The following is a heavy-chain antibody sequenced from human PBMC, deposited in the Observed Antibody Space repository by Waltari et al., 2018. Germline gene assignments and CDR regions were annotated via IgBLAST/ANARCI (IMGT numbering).Heavy chain of an antibody. V-gene: IGHV4-59*01. CDR3: ARADTSTSYFYYYMDV. D-gene: IGHD1-26*01. CDR1: GGPTRPYY. Sequence: QVQLQESGPGLVKPSETLSLTCTVPGGPTRPYYWSWVRQSPGKGLEWIGYIHYSGSSVYNPSLRSRVAISLDTPNNQFSLRLRSVTAADAAIYYCARADTSTSYFYYYMDVWGKGTTVTVSS. J-gene: IGHJ6*03. CDR2: IHYSGSS.